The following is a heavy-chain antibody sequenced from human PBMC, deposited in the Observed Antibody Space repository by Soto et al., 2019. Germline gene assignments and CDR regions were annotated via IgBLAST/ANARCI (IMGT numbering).Heavy chain of an antibody. Sequence: QVQLVQSGAEVKKPGSSVKVSCRASGGTFSSDSITWVRQAPGQSLEWIGGIIPLFGAGNVAENLKDRLTLTADESAKTVFLELRSLRSEDTAKYYCARTNWGEAAAIPRPFDIWGQGTVVTVS. D-gene: IGHD7-27*01. V-gene: IGHV1-69*01. J-gene: IGHJ3*02. CDR3: ARTNWGEAAAIPRPFDI. CDR1: GGTFSSDS. CDR2: IIPLFGAG.